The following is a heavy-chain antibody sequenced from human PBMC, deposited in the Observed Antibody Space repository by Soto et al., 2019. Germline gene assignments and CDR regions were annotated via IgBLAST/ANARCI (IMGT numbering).Heavy chain of an antibody. Sequence: QVQLGEAGGGVVQPGRSLRLSCAASGFIFSSVGMHWVRQAPDKGLEWVAHIWYDGSNTYYADSLKGRFTVSSDNPRNRLYLQMNSLRAEDTAVYHCVRDLLGSGGHFYHWGQGAPVTVSS. D-gene: IGHD7-27*01. V-gene: IGHV3-33*01. CDR3: VRDLLGSGGHFYH. CDR2: IWYDGSNT. CDR1: GFIFSSVG. J-gene: IGHJ4*02.